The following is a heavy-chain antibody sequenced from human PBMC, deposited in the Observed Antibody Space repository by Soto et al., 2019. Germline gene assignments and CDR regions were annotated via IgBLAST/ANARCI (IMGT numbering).Heavy chain of an antibody. CDR1: GFTFSSYG. V-gene: IGHV3-33*01. J-gene: IGHJ4*02. Sequence: QVQLVESGGGVVQPGRSLRLSCAASGFTFSSYGMHWVRQAPGTGLEWVAVIWYDGSNNYYADSVKGRFTISRDNSKNSLYLQMNSLRAEDTAVYYCARVGDSNGDYEGACDYWGQGTLVTVAS. D-gene: IGHD4-17*01. CDR2: IWYDGSNN. CDR3: ARVGDSNGDYEGACDY.